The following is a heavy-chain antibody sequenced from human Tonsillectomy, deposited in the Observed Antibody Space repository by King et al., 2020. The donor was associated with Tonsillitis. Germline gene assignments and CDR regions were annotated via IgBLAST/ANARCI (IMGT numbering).Heavy chain of an antibody. J-gene: IGHJ4*02. CDR2: ISGSGGST. Sequence: VQLVESGGGLVQPGGSLRLSCAASGFTFSSYAMSWVRQAPGKGLEWVSAISGSGGSTYYADSVKGRFTISRDNSKNTLYLQMNSLRAEDTAVYYCAKDGGELPSGIAAAGDFDYWGQGTLVTVSS. CDR3: AKDGGELPSGIAAAGDFDY. CDR1: GFTFSSYA. D-gene: IGHD6-13*01. V-gene: IGHV3-23*04.